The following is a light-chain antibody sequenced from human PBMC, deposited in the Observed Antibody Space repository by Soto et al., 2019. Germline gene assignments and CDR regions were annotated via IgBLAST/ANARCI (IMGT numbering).Light chain of an antibody. J-gene: IGKJ2*01. Sequence: EIVLTQSPATLSLSPGDGATLSCWASQSISSYLAWYQQRPGQAPRLLIYDASNRATGIPARFSGSGSGTDFALAISSLEPEDFAVYYCQQRSSWPYTFGQGTKLEIK. V-gene: IGKV3-11*01. CDR1: QSISSY. CDR3: QQRSSWPYT. CDR2: DAS.